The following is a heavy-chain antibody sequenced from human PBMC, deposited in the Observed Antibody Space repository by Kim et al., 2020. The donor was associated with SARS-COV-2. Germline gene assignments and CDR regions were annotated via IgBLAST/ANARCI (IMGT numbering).Heavy chain of an antibody. CDR1: GGSFSGYY. Sequence: SENLSLTCAVYGGSFSGYYWSWIRQPPGKGLEWIGEINHSGSTNYNPSLKSRVTISVDTSKNQFSLKLSSVTAADTAVYYCARGRGGTTVVTLGLGYYY. CDR2: INHSGST. D-gene: IGHD4-17*01. V-gene: IGHV4-34*01. J-gene: IGHJ6*01. CDR3: ARGRGGTTVVTLGLGYYY.